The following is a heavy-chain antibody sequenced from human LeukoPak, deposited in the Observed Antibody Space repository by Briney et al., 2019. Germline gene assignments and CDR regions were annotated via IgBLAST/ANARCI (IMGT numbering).Heavy chain of an antibody. CDR1: GYTFTTYY. J-gene: IGHJ4*02. CDR3: ARRYCSGGSCSFEY. D-gene: IGHD2-15*01. V-gene: IGHV1-46*01. Sequence: GASVKVSCKAFGYTFTTYYMHWVRQAPGQGLEWMGLINPSGGSTFYAQKFQGRVTMTRDTSTSTVYMELSSLRSEDTAVYYCARRYCSGGSCSFEYWGQGTLVTVSS. CDR2: INPSGGST.